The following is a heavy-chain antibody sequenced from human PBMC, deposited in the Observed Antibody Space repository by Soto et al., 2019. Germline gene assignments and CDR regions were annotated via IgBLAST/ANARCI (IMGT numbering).Heavy chain of an antibody. J-gene: IGHJ4*01. D-gene: IGHD4-17*01. CDR3: AHRQTGQNDDGGNFFDY. V-gene: IGHV2-5*02. CDR2: IYWDDDK. CDR1: GFSLSTSGVG. Sequence: QITLKESGPTLVKPTQTLTLTCTFSGFSLSTSGVGVGWIRQPPGKALEWLALIYWDDDKRYSPSLKSRLTITEDTSKNRVVLTMTTMYPVDTATYYCAHRQTGQNDDGGNFFDYWGQGTLVTVSA.